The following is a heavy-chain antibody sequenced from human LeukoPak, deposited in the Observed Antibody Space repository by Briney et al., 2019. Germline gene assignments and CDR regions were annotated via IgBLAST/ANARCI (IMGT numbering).Heavy chain of an antibody. CDR3: TGDPRDDP. CDR2: VHPNNGDT. Sequence: ASVIVSCKASGYTFSTYAINWVRQAPGQGLEWMGWVHPNNGDTVYAQRFKVRVTMTRNTSISTAYMEVGSLRSEDTAVYYCTGDPRDDPWGQGTLVTVSS. D-gene: IGHD2-21*01. J-gene: IGHJ5*02. CDR1: GYTFSTYA. V-gene: IGHV1-8*01.